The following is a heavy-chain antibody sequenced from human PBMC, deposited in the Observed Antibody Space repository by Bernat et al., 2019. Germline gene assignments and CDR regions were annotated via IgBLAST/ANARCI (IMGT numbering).Heavy chain of an antibody. D-gene: IGHD2-2*01. J-gene: IGHJ3*02. Sequence: QVQLVQSGAEVKKPGASVKVSYKASGYTFTSYYMHWVRQAPGQGLEWMGIINPSGGSTSYAQKFQGRVTMTRDTSTSTVYMELSSLRSEDTAVYYCARRYCSSTSCYEAAFDIWGQGTMVTVSS. CDR3: ARRYCSSTSCYEAAFDI. CDR1: GYTFTSYY. CDR2: INPSGGST. V-gene: IGHV1-46*03.